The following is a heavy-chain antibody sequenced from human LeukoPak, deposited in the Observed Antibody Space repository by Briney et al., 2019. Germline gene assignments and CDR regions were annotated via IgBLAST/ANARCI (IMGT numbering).Heavy chain of an antibody. Sequence: GGSLRLSCAASGFTFSTYGMHWVRQTPGKGLEWVAVISYAGSNTYYAVPVKGRFTISRDNSKNTLYLQMNSLRAEDTAVYYCAQDPGYCSGGSCYYFDYWGQGTLVTVSS. V-gene: IGHV3-30*18. J-gene: IGHJ4*02. CDR1: GFTFSTYG. CDR2: ISYAGSNT. D-gene: IGHD2-15*01. CDR3: AQDPGYCSGGSCYYFDY.